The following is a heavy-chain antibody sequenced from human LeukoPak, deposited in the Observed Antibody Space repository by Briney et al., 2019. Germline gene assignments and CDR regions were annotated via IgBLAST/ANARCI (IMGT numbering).Heavy chain of an antibody. D-gene: IGHD6-6*01. V-gene: IGHV3-23*01. CDR3: AKEGAARVYYYYYGMDV. CDR1: GFTFSSYA. CDR2: ISGSGGST. Sequence: GGSLRLSCAASGFTFSSYAMSWVRQAPGKGLEWVSAISGSGGSTYYADPVKGRFTISRDNSKNTLYLQMNSLRAEDTAVYYCAKEGAARVYYYYYGMDVWGQGTTVTVSS. J-gene: IGHJ6*02.